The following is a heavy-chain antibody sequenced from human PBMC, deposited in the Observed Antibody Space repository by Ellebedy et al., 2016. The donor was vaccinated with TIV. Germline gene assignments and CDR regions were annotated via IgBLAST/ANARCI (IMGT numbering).Heavy chain of an antibody. Sequence: PGGSLRLSCAASGFTFSSYGMHWVRQAPGKGLEWVAVIWYDGSNKYYADSVKGRFTISRDNSKDTLYLQMNSLRAEDTAVYYCGKERWFGELLSLDVWGQGTTVIVSS. D-gene: IGHD3-10*01. V-gene: IGHV3-33*06. CDR1: GFTFSSYG. J-gene: IGHJ6*02. CDR3: GKERWFGELLSLDV. CDR2: IWYDGSNK.